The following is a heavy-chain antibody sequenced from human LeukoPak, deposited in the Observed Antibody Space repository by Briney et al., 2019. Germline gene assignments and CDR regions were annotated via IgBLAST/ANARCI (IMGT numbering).Heavy chain of an antibody. D-gene: IGHD6-19*01. Sequence: PGGSLRLSCAASGFTFSSYDMQWVRQAPGKGLQWVSYISGSGTIIYYADSVKGRFTISRDNAKNSLYLQMSSLRAEDTAVYYCARGGLYSSTLGYWGQGTLVTVSS. CDR2: ISGSGTII. CDR1: GFTFSSYD. V-gene: IGHV3-48*03. J-gene: IGHJ4*02. CDR3: ARGGLYSSTLGY.